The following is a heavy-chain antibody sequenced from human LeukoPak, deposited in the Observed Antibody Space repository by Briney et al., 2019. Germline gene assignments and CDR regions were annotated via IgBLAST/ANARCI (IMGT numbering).Heavy chain of an antibody. CDR2: IYHSGST. Sequence: PSQTLSLTCAVSGGSISSGGYSWSWIRQPPGKGLEWIGYIYHSGSTYYNPSLKSRVTISVDRSKNQFSLKLSSVTAADTAVYYCARDPQNARGAFDIWGQGKMVTVSS. V-gene: IGHV4-30-2*01. CDR1: GGSISSGGYS. D-gene: IGHD1-1*01. J-gene: IGHJ3*02. CDR3: ARDPQNARGAFDI.